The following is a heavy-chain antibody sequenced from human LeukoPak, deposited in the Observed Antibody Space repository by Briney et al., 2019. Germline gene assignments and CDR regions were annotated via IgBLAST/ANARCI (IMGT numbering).Heavy chain of an antibody. CDR1: GFTLSSYS. J-gene: IGHJ4*02. CDR3: ARVGYYYDSSGYYYYFDY. CDR2: ISSSSSYI. V-gene: IGHV3-21*01. Sequence: PGGSLRLSCAASGFTLSSYSMNWVRQAPGKGLEWVSSISSSSSYIYYADSVKGRFTISRDNAKNSLYLQMNSLRAEDTAVYYCARVGYYYDSSGYYYYFDYWGQGTLVTVSS. D-gene: IGHD3-22*01.